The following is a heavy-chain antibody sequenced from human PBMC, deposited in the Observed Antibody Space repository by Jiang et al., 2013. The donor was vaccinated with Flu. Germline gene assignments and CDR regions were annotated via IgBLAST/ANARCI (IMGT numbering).Heavy chain of an antibody. CDR1: GYTFRNFG. Sequence: GAEVKKPGASVKVSCKASGYTFRNFGITWVRQAPGQGLQWMGWINGYNGDTNYSEKVQGRVTLTTDASTTTAYMELRSLTSDDTAMYYCARGQGATSTGSDYWGLGTQVTVSS. J-gene: IGHJ4*02. D-gene: IGHD3-22*01. CDR3: ARGQGATSTGSDY. CDR2: INGYNGDT. V-gene: IGHV1-18*01.